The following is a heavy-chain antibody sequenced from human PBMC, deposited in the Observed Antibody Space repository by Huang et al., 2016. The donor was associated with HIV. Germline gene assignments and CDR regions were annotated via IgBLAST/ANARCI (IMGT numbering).Heavy chain of an antibody. J-gene: IGHJ4*02. Sequence: QLQLQESGPGQVKPSETLSLTCTVSGDFISSTNYYWGWIRQSPGKGLEWVGSVYQCGSTNYNPSLKSRVTLSVDTSRNQFSLRLNSVTAADTAVYYCASQHIGAAATWFWGRGTQVAVSS. CDR1: GDFISSTNYY. D-gene: IGHD6-13*01. CDR3: ASQHIGAAATWF. V-gene: IGHV4-39*01. CDR2: VYQCGST.